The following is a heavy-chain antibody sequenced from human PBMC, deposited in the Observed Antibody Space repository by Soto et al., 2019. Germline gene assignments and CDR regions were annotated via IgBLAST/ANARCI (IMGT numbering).Heavy chain of an antibody. CDR2: IYHSGST. CDR3: AREKFPLRGSDFDI. V-gene: IGHV4-30-2*01. Sequence: TLSLTCAVSGGSISSGGYSWSWIRQPPGKGLEWIGYIYHSGSTYYNPSLKSRVTISVDRSKNQFSLKLSSVTAADTAVDYCAREKFPLRGSDFDIWCKVTMVT. CDR1: GGSISSGGYS. J-gene: IGHJ3*02. D-gene: IGHD2-15*01.